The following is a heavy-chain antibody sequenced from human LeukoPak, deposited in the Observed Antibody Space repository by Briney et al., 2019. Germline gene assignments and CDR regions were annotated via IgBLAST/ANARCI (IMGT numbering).Heavy chain of an antibody. CDR3: ARGAGANDAFDI. Sequence: GASVKVSRKASGYTFTRYDINWVRQATGRGREWMGWMNPNSGNTGYAQKFQGRVTMTRNTSISTAYMELSSLRSEDTAVYYCARGAGANDAFDIWGQGTMVTVSS. D-gene: IGHD6-13*01. V-gene: IGHV1-8*01. J-gene: IGHJ3*02. CDR1: GYTFTRYD. CDR2: MNPNSGNT.